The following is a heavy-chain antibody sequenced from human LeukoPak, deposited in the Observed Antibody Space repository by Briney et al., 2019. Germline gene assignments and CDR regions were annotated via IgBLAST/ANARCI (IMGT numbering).Heavy chain of an antibody. J-gene: IGHJ4*02. CDR1: GYSFTSHW. CDR3: ARREYWYSSSWYEGPGYYFDY. D-gene: IGHD6-13*01. Sequence: GESLKISCKGSGYSFTSHWIGWVRQMPGKGLEWMGIIYPGDSDTRYSPSFQGQVTISADKSISTAYLQWSSLKALDTAMYYCARREYWYSSSWYEGPGYYFDYWGQGTLVTVSS. V-gene: IGHV5-51*01. CDR2: IYPGDSDT.